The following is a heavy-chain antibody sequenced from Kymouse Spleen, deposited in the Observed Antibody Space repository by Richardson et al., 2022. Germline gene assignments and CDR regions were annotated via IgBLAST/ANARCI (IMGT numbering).Heavy chain of an antibody. J-gene: IGHJ5*02. CDR2: INHSGST. V-gene: IGHV4-34*01. CDR3: ARITGTTFNWFDP. D-gene: IGHD1-7*01. CDR1: GGSFSGYY. Sequence: QVQLQQWGAGLLKPSETLSLTCAVYGGSFSGYYWSWIRQPPGKGLEWIGEINHSGSTNYNPSLKSRVTISVDTSKNQFSLKLSSVTAADTAVYYCARITGTTFNWFDPWGQGTLVTVSS.